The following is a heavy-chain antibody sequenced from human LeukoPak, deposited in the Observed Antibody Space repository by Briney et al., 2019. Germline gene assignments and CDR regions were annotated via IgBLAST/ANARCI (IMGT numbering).Heavy chain of an antibody. V-gene: IGHV4-38-2*01. CDR3: QRGYSYGSFDY. D-gene: IGHD5-18*01. CDR1: GYSISSGYY. Sequence: SETLSLTCVVSGYSISSGYYWGWIRQPPGKGLEWIGSIYHSGSTYYNPSLKSRVTISVDTSKNQFSLKLSSVTAADTAVYYCQRGYSYGSFDYWGQGTLVTVSS. J-gene: IGHJ4*02. CDR2: IYHSGST.